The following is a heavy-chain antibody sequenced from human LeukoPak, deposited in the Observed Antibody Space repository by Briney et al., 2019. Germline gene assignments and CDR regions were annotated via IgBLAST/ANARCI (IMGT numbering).Heavy chain of an antibody. CDR2: IIPIFGTA. CDR3: ASALRYFDWLLYYYYGMDV. Sequence: GSSVKVSCKASGGTFSSYAISWVRQAPGQGLEWMGGIIPIFGTANYAQKFQGRVTITTDKSTSTAYMELSSLRSEDTAVYYCASALRYFDWLLYYYYGMDVWGQGTTVTVSS. V-gene: IGHV1-69*05. CDR1: GGTFSSYA. D-gene: IGHD3-9*01. J-gene: IGHJ6*02.